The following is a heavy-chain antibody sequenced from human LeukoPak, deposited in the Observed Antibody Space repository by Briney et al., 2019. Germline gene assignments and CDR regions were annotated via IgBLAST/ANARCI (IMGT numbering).Heavy chain of an antibody. J-gene: IGHJ4*02. CDR1: GFTFSTYD. CDR2: ISFSGGST. Sequence: GGSLRLSCAASGFTFSTYDMTWVRQAPGKGLEWVSVISFSGGSTYYADSVKGRFTISRDNSKNTLYLQMNSLRAEDTAVYYCAKDSHPHTSSGWYYWGQGTLVTVSS. D-gene: IGHD6-19*01. CDR3: AKDSHPHTSSGWYY. V-gene: IGHV3-23*01.